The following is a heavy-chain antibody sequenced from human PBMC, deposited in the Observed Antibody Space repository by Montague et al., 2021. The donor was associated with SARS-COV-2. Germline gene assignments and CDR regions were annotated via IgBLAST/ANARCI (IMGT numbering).Heavy chain of an antibody. CDR3: TRHVHMTWPEPSPGFDY. J-gene: IGHJ4*02. V-gene: IGHV4-39*01. Sequence: SETLSLTCTVSGDSISSSSYNWGWIRQPPGKGLEWIGSVHYNGGTYYNPSLKSRVTIYVDTSKNQISLRLSSVTAADTAVYYSTRHVHMTWPEPSPGFDYWGQGTLVTVSS. D-gene: IGHD1-1*01. CDR2: VHYNGGT. CDR1: GDSISSSSYN.